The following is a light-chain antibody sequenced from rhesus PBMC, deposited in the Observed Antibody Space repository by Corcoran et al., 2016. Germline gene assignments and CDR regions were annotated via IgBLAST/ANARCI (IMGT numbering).Light chain of an antibody. CDR2: KAS. CDR3: QQYNSAPRT. Sequence: DIQMTQSPSSLSASVGDKVTITCQASQTISTWVAWYQQKPGKAPKSLIDKASSLESGVPSRFSGSGSGTDFTLTLISLQPDAFATYYCQQYNSAPRTFGQGTKVEIK. CDR1: QTISTW. J-gene: IGKJ1*01. V-gene: IGKV1-16*01.